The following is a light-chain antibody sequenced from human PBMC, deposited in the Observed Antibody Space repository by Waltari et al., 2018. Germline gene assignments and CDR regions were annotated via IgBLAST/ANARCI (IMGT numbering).Light chain of an antibody. CDR3: QQYGSSPPT. V-gene: IGKV3-20*01. Sequence: EIVLTQSPGTLSLSPGERATLSCRASQSVPSNYLAWSQQKPGQGPRPLIYGASFRATGIPYRFSGSVSGSDFTLTINRLEPEDFVVYSCQQYGSSPPTFGPGTTVDIK. J-gene: IGKJ3*01. CDR1: QSVPSNY. CDR2: GAS.